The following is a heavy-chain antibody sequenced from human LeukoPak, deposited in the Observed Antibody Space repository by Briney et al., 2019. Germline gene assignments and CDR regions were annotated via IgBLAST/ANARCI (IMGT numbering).Heavy chain of an antibody. CDR1: GFTFSSYW. CDR2: IKQDGSEK. D-gene: IGHD3-3*01. J-gene: IGHJ6*03. Sequence: PGGSLRPSCAAPGFTFSSYWMSWVRQAPGKGLEWVANIKQDGSEKYYVDSVKGRFTISRDNAKNSLYLQMNSLRAEDTAVYYCARVLGDYDFWSGYYNYYYYMDVWGKGTTVTVSS. CDR3: ARVLGDYDFWSGYYNYYYYMDV. V-gene: IGHV3-7*01.